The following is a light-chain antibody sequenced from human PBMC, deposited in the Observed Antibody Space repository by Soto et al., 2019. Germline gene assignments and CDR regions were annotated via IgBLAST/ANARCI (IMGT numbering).Light chain of an antibody. J-gene: IGLJ3*02. CDR2: LEGSGSY. CDR1: SGHNNYI. Sequence: QLVLTQSSSASASLGSSVKLTCTLSSGHNNYIIAWHQQQPGKAPRYLMRLEGSGSYNKGSGVPDCFSGSSSGADRYLTISNLQSEDEADYYCETWDSNTWVFGGGTKLTVL. CDR3: ETWDSNTWV. V-gene: IGLV4-60*03.